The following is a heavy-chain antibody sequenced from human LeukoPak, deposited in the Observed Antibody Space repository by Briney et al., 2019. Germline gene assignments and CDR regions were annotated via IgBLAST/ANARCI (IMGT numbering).Heavy chain of an antibody. Sequence: GASVKVSCKASEYTFTGYYMHWVRQAPGQGLEWMGRINPNSGGTNYAQKFQGRVTMTRDTSISTAYMELSGLRSDDTAVYYCARADWGSGIYYLDYWGQGALVTVSS. CDR2: INPNSGGT. V-gene: IGHV1-2*06. CDR3: ARADWGSGIYYLDY. D-gene: IGHD7-27*01. J-gene: IGHJ4*02. CDR1: EYTFTGYY.